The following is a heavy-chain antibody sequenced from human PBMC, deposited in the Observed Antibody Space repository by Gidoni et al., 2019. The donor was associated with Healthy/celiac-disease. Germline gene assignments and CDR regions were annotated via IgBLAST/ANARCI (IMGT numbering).Heavy chain of an antibody. CDR2: INHSGST. V-gene: IGHV4-34*01. D-gene: IGHD3-3*01. J-gene: IGHJ5*02. CDR3: AGFITIFGVASDWFDP. Sequence: QVQLQQWGAGLLKPSETLSLTCAVSGGSFCGYYWSWIRQPPGKGLEWIGEINHSGSTNYNPSLKSRFTISVDTSKNQFSLKLSSVTAADTAVYYCAGFITIFGVASDWFDPWGQGTLVTVSS. CDR1: GGSFCGYY.